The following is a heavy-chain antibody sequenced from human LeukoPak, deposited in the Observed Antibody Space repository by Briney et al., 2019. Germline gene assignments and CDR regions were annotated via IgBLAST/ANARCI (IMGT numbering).Heavy chain of an antibody. V-gene: IGHV3-33*01. J-gene: IGHJ4*02. CDR1: GFTFSNYG. CDR2: IWYDGSNK. CDR3: ARDRREGATSAFDY. Sequence: AGGSLRLSCAASGFTFSNYGMHWVRQAPGKGLEWVAAIWYDGSNKYYGDSVKGRFTISRDNSKNTLYLQMNSLRAEDTAVYYCARDRREGATSAFDYWGQGTLVTVSS. D-gene: IGHD1-26*01.